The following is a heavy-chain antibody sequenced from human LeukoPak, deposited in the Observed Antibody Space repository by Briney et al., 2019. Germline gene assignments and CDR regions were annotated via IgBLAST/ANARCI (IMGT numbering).Heavy chain of an antibody. J-gene: IGHJ4*02. CDR3: ARGHYYYDSSGYYYFDY. Sequence: ASVKVSCKASGYTFTGYYMHWVRQAPGQGLDWMGIIYPSGGSTSYAQKFQGRVTMTRDTSTSTVYMELSSLRSEDTAVYYCARGHYYYDSSGYYYFDYWGQGTLVTVSS. V-gene: IGHV1-46*01. CDR2: IYPSGGST. CDR1: GYTFTGYY. D-gene: IGHD3-22*01.